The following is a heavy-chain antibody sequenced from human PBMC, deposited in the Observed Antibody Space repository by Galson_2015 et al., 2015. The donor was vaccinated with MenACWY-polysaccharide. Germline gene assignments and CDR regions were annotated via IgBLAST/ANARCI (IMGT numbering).Heavy chain of an antibody. CDR1: GFTFSSYT. D-gene: IGHD2-2*01. V-gene: IGHV3-21*06. J-gene: IGHJ4*02. CDR2: ITAGGSYI. Sequence: SLRLSCAASGFTFSSYTMIWVRQAPGRGLEWVSSITAGGSYISYADSVKGRLTISRDNAENSLYLQMNSLRAEDTAVYYCARGGGYCSGTSCYGIDFWGQGTLATVSS. CDR3: ARGGGYCSGTSCYGIDF.